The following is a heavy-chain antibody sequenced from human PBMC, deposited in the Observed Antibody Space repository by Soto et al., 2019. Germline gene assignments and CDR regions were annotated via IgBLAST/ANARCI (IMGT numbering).Heavy chain of an antibody. CDR3: VRGISLKVDVQRDAPGTSYFDS. D-gene: IGHD3-22*01. CDR1: GGSFSPYY. J-gene: IGHJ4*02. V-gene: IGHV4-34*02. Sequence: QVQLQQWGAGLLKPSETLSLTCAVYGGSFSPYYWTWIRQPPGKGLEWIGEINHSGSTNQHPSLKSRLSILVDTSKNQFSLKLRSVTAADTAVYYCVRGISLKVDVQRDAPGTSYFDSWGQGTLVTVSS. CDR2: INHSGST.